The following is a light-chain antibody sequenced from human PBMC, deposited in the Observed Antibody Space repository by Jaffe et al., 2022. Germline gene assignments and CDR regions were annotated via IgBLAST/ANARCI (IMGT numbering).Light chain of an antibody. Sequence: QSALTQPASVSGSPGQSITISCTGTSSDVGGYNYVSWYQQHPGKAPKLMIYEVSNRPSGVSNRFSGSKSGNTASLTISGLQAEDEADYYCSSYTSSFLRVFGGGTKLTVL. CDR1: SSDVGGYNY. J-gene: IGLJ2*01. V-gene: IGLV2-14*01. CDR2: EVS. CDR3: SSYTSSFLRV.